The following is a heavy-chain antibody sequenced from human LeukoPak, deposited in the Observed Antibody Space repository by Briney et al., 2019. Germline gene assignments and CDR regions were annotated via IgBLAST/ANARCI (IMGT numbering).Heavy chain of an antibody. CDR1: GFTFSSYS. CDR3: ARDSSWAFDI. J-gene: IGHJ3*02. V-gene: IGHV3-48*02. Sequence: PGGSLRLACAASGFTFSSYSMNWVRQAPGKGLEWVSYISASSSTIDYKDSVKGRFTISRDSAKNSLFLQMNSLRDEDTAVYYCARDSSWAFDIWGQGTMVTASS. CDR2: ISASSSTI.